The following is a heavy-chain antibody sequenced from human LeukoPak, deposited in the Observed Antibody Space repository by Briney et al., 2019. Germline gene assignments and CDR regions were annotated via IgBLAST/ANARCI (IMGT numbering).Heavy chain of an antibody. D-gene: IGHD3-22*01. Sequence: TGGSLRLSCAASGFTVSSNYMSWVRQAPGKGLEWVSVIYSGGSTYYADSVKGRFTISRDNSKNTLYLQLNGLRAEDTAVYYCARETHYYDSSGLYYFDYWGQGTLVTVSS. CDR3: ARETHYYDSSGLYYFDY. CDR1: GFTVSSNY. CDR2: IYSGGST. V-gene: IGHV3-66*02. J-gene: IGHJ4*02.